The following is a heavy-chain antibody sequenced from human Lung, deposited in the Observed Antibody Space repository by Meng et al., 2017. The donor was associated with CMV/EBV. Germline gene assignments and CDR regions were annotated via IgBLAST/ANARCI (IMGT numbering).Heavy chain of an antibody. Sequence: QGRFRGSGPALVKPSETLSLTCAVSGDSITNHNWWAWVRQPPGKGLEWIGEIPHRGSSAYNPSLKSRVSMSIDKSKNQFSLKLTSVTAADTAVYHCLRRSGGSVWGQGTLVTVSS. CDR2: IPHRGSS. CDR1: GDSITNHNW. J-gene: IGHJ1*01. V-gene: IGHV4-4*02. CDR3: LRRSGGSV. D-gene: IGHD3-10*01.